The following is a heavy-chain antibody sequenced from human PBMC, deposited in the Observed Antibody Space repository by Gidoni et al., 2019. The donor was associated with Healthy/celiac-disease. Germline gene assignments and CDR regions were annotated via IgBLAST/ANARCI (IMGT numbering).Heavy chain of an antibody. CDR3: AKNPSLVVAATYVGY. V-gene: IGHV3-23*04. Sequence: EVQLVESGGGLVQPGGSLRLSCAASGFPFSSYAMSWVRQAPGKGLEWVSAISGSGGSTYYADSVKGRFTIARDNSKNTLYLQMNSLRAEDTAVYYCAKNPSLVVAATYVGYWGQGTLVTVSS. CDR2: ISGSGGST. D-gene: IGHD2-15*01. CDR1: GFPFSSYA. J-gene: IGHJ4*02.